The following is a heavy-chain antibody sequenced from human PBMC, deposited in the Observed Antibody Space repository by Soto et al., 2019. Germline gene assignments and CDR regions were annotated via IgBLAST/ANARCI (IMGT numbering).Heavy chain of an antibody. V-gene: IGHV3-30-3*01. D-gene: IGHD6-19*01. CDR2: ISYDGNKK. CDR3: ARSVAVAGLDF. Sequence: AGGSLRLSCAASGFTLSSYSMYWVRQTPGKGLEWVALISYDGNKKYYGDSVRCRFTISRDTSKNTVYLQMNSLRPEETAVYYCARSVAVAGLDFWGQGTLVTVSS. J-gene: IGHJ4*02. CDR1: GFTLSSYS.